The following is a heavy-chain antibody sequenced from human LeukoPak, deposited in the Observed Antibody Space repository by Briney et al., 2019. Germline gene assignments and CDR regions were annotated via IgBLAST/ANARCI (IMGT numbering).Heavy chain of an antibody. CDR3: ARHILEEHWFDP. CDR2: VYNTGCT. J-gene: IGHJ5*02. D-gene: IGHD1-1*01. V-gene: IGHV4-39*01. CDR1: GGSMSSENEY. Sequence: KTSETLSLTCSVSGGSMSSENEYWGWIRQTPGKGLEWIGSVYNTGCTDYNPSLKRLFSISIATSKNQYSLKVTSVTAADTAVYYCARHILEEHWFDPWGLGTLVIVSS.